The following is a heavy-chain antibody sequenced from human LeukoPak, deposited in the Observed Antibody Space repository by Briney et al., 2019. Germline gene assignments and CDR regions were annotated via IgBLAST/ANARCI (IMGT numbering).Heavy chain of an antibody. CDR3: AKDRGNIVVVPAAPLDY. J-gene: IGHJ4*02. Sequence: GGSLRLSCAASGFTFSSYAMSWVRQAPGKGLEWVSAISGSGGSTYYADSVKGRFTISGDNSKNTLYLQMNSLRAEDTAVYYCAKDRGNIVVVPAAPLDYWGQGTLVTVSS. D-gene: IGHD2-2*01. V-gene: IGHV3-23*01. CDR2: ISGSGGST. CDR1: GFTFSSYA.